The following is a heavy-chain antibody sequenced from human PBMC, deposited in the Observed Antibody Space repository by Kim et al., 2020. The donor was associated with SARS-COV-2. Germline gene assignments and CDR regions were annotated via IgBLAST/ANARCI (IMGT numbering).Heavy chain of an antibody. J-gene: IGHJ5*02. CDR3: ARLGGSYGWFDP. Sequence: SYNPALKGRVTISVDTSKNQFSLRLSSVTAADTAVYYCARLGGSYGWFDPWGQGTLVTVSS. D-gene: IGHD1-26*01. V-gene: IGHV4-39*01.